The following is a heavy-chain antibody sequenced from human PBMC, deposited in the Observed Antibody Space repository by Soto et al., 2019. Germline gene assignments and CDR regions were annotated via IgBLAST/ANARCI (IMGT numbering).Heavy chain of an antibody. V-gene: IGHV3-30*18. CDR2: ISYDGSSK. CDR1: GFPFSRFG. Sequence: QVQLVESGGGVVQPGGSLRLSCAASGFPFSRFGMHWVRQAPGKGLEWVAVISYDGSSKHYADTVKGRFTISRDNYKDKLYLKLHSLRAEDTAVYYCAKAVVPAAMSGTPGYDWGLDVWGQGTTVTLS. J-gene: IGHJ6*02. D-gene: IGHD2-2*01. CDR3: AKAVVPAAMSGTPGYDWGLDV.